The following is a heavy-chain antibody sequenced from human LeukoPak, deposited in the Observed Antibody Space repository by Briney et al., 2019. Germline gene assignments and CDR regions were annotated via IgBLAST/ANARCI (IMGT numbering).Heavy chain of an antibody. CDR3: AKLGQLWLLSYFDY. J-gene: IGHJ4*02. CDR2: ISGSGGST. Sequence: GGSLRLSCAASGFTFSSYGMSWVRQAPGKGLEWVSAISGSGGSTYYADSVKGRFTISRDNSKNTLYLQMNSLRAEDTAVYYCAKLGQLWLLSYFDYWGQGTLVTVSS. V-gene: IGHV3-23*01. D-gene: IGHD5-18*01. CDR1: GFTFSSYG.